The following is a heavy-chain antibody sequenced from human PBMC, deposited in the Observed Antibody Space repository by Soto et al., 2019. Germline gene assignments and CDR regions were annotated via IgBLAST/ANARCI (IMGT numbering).Heavy chain of an antibody. V-gene: IGHV3-30*03. CDR3: APAPPGGGWLLGFDF. CDR1: SCTLSNIG. D-gene: IGHD5-12*01. CDR2: ISYAGNNR. Sequence: GGSLRLSCAASSCTLSNIGMHWVRQAPGKGLEWVAVISYAGNNRYYADSVKGRFTISRDNSKNALYLQMNSLRLEDTAVYYCAPAPPGGGWLLGFDFWSQGTQVTVSS. J-gene: IGHJ4*02.